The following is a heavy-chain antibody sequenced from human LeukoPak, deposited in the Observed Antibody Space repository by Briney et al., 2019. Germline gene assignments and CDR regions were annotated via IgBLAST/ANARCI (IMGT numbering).Heavy chain of an antibody. CDR1: GFTFSSYS. J-gene: IGHJ4*02. D-gene: IGHD3-22*01. Sequence: GGSLRLSCAASGFTFSSYSMNWVRQAPGKGLEWVSSISSSSSYRYYADSVKGRFTISRDNAKNSLYLQMNSLRAEDTAVYYCARDVYYYDSSGAPTDYWGQGTLVTVSS. CDR2: ISSSSSYR. V-gene: IGHV3-21*01. CDR3: ARDVYYYDSSGAPTDY.